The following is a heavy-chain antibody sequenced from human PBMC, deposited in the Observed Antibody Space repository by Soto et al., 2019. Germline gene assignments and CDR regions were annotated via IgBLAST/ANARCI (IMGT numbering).Heavy chain of an antibody. CDR1: GGSISSYY. Sequence: PSETLSLTCTVSGGSISSYYWSWIRQPPGKGLEWIGYIYYSGSTNYNPSLKSRVTMSVDTSKNQFSLKLSSVTAADTAVYYCARAPPYCSGGSCYGPWGQGTLVTVSS. CDR3: ARAPPYCSGGSCYGP. J-gene: IGHJ5*02. CDR2: IYYSGST. D-gene: IGHD2-15*01. V-gene: IGHV4-59*01.